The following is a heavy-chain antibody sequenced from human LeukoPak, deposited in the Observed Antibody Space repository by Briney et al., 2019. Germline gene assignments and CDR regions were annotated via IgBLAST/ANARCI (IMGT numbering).Heavy chain of an antibody. Sequence: PSETLSLTCTVSGYSISSGYYWGWIRQPPGNGLEWIGSIYHSGSTYYNPSLKSRVTISVDTSKNQFSLKLSSVTAADTAVYYCARLDTAMVSFDYWGQGTLVTVSS. CDR3: ARLDTAMVSFDY. D-gene: IGHD5-18*01. J-gene: IGHJ4*02. CDR2: IYHSGST. CDR1: GYSISSGYY. V-gene: IGHV4-38-2*02.